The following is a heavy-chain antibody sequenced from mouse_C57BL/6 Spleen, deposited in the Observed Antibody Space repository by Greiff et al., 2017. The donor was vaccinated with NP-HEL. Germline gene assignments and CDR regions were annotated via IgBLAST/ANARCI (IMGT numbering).Heavy chain of an antibody. D-gene: IGHD2-4*01. CDR3: ARFGDYDRDY. V-gene: IGHV1-50*01. CDR2: IDPSDSYT. CDR1: GYTFTSYW. J-gene: IGHJ2*01. Sequence: QVQLQQPGAELVKPGASVKLSCKASGYTFTSYWMQWVKQRPGQGLEWIGEIDPSDSYTNYNQKFKGKATLTVDTSSSTAYMQLSSLTSEDSAVYYCARFGDYDRDYWGQGTTLTVSS.